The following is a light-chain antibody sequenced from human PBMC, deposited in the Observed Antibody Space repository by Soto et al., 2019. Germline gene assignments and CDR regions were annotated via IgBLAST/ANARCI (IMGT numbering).Light chain of an antibody. CDR2: TVS. CDR3: QQSSSTPPFT. Sequence: DIQITQSPSSLSASVGDRVTITCRASQNISIYLNWYQQKPGKAPKLLIYTVSNLQSGVPSRFSADGSGTDFSLTIISLQPEDFATYYCQQSSSTPPFTFGLGTKVDIK. CDR1: QNISIY. V-gene: IGKV1-39*01. J-gene: IGKJ3*01.